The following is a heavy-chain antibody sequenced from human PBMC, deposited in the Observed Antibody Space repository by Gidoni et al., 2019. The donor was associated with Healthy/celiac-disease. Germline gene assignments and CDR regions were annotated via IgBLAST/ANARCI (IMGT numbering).Heavy chain of an antibody. CDR1: GGPISGDY. CDR2: IYYSGSN. V-gene: IGHV4-59*01. Sequence: QVQLQESGPGLVKPSGTLSITCTVSGGPISGDYWRWIRQPPGKGLEWIGYIYYSGSNNYNPCLKSRVTTSVDTSKNQFSRRLSSVTAADTAVYYCARAGYSNYLAWFDPWGQGTLVTVSS. D-gene: IGHD4-4*01. J-gene: IGHJ5*02. CDR3: ARAGYSNYLAWFDP.